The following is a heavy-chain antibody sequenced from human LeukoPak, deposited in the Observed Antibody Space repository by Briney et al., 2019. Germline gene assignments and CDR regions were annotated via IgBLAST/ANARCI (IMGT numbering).Heavy chain of an antibody. CDR2: IYNSGST. V-gene: IGHV3-66*04. D-gene: IGHD1-14*01. Sequence: GGPLRLSCAAPGFTVGYNYMTWVRQAPGKGLEWVAAIYNSGSTYYADSVKGRFTISRDNSKSTMYLQMNSLKGEDTAVYYCARRSNPPGRIDHWGQGTLVTVSS. CDR1: GFTVGYNY. CDR3: ARRSNPPGRIDH. J-gene: IGHJ4*02.